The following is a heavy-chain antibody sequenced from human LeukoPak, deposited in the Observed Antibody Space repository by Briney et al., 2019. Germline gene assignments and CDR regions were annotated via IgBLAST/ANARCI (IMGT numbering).Heavy chain of an antibody. D-gene: IGHD3-22*01. Sequence: GESLKISCKGSGYSFTNYWIDWVRQMPGKGLEWMGSIYPGNSDTRYSPSFQGQVTISADKSISTAYLQWSSLKASDTAMYYCARRGGDYYDSSSGLDYWGQGTLVTVSS. J-gene: IGHJ4*02. V-gene: IGHV5-51*01. CDR3: ARRGGDYYDSSSGLDY. CDR1: GYSFTNYW. CDR2: IYPGNSDT.